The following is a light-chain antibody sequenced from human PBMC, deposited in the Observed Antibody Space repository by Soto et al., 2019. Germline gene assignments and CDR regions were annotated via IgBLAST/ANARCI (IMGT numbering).Light chain of an antibody. CDR3: QQYNNWPPWT. Sequence: EMVMTQSPATLSVSPGERATLSCRASQSVSSNLAWYQQKHGQAPRLLIYGASTRATGIPARFSGSGSGTEFTLTISSLQFEDFAVYYCQQYNNWPPWTFGQGTKVEIK. V-gene: IGKV3-15*01. J-gene: IGKJ1*01. CDR2: GAS. CDR1: QSVSSN.